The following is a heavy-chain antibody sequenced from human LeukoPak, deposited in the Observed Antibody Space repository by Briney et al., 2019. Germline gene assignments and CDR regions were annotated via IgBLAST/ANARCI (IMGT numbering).Heavy chain of an antibody. CDR2: IIPIFGTA. V-gene: IGHV1-69*05. Sequence: SVKVSCKASGGTFSSYAISWVRQAPGQGLEWMGGIIPIFGTANYAQKFQGRVTITTDESTSTAYMELSSLRSEDTAVYNCARQGYGVSYYFDYWGQGTLVTVSS. CDR3: ARQGYGVSYYFDY. D-gene: IGHD4/OR15-4a*01. J-gene: IGHJ4*02. CDR1: GGTFSSYA.